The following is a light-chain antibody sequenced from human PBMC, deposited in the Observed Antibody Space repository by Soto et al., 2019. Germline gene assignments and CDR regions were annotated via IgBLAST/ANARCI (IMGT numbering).Light chain of an antibody. V-gene: IGLV2-14*01. Sequence: QSALTQPASVSGSPGQSITISCTGTSIGVGGYNCVYWYQQHPGKAPRLMIYEVSNRPSGVSNRFSGSKSGNTASLTISGLQAEVEADYYCSSYTSSSTRVFGGGTKVTVL. CDR1: SIGVGGYNC. CDR2: EVS. J-gene: IGLJ3*02. CDR3: SSYTSSSTRV.